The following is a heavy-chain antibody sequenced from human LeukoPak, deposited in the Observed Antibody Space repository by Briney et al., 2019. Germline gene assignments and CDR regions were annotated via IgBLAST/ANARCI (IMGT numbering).Heavy chain of an antibody. CDR2: VYYSGST. CDR1: GGSISSYY. J-gene: IGHJ1*01. CDR3: ASLPDTYFQH. V-gene: IGHV4-59*01. Sequence: PSETLSLTCTVSGGSISSYYWSWIRQPPGKGLEWIGYVYYSGSTNYNPSLKSRVTISVDTSKNQFSLKLSSVTAADTAVYYCASLPDTYFQHWGRGTLVTVSS.